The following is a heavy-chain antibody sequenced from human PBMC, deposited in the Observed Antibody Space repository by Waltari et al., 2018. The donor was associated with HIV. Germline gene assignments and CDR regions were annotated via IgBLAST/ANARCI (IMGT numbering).Heavy chain of an antibody. J-gene: IGHJ6*02. CDR3: AKYHIVVVPAAIPFYYYYYGMDV. CDR2: ISGSGGST. CDR1: GFTFSSYA. D-gene: IGHD2-2*01. Sequence: EVQLLESGGGLVQPGGSLRLSCAASGFTFSSYAISWVRQAPGTGLEWGSAISGSGGSTYYADSVKGRFTISRDNSKNTLYLQMNSLRAEDTAVYYCAKYHIVVVPAAIPFYYYYYGMDVWGQGTTVTVSS. V-gene: IGHV3-23*01.